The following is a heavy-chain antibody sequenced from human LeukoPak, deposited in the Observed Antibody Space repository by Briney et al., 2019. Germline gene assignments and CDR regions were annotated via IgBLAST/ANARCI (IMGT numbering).Heavy chain of an antibody. CDR1: GGSISSYY. D-gene: IGHD3-3*01. CDR3: ARGSTYYDFWSGYSPDAFDI. CDR2: IYYSGST. J-gene: IGHJ3*02. V-gene: IGHV4-59*01. Sequence: PSETLSLTCTVSGGSISSYYWSWTRQPPGKGLEWIGYIYYSGSTNYNPSLKSRVTISVDTSKNQFSLKLSSVTAADTAVYYCARGSTYYDFWSGYSPDAFDIWGQGTMVTVSS.